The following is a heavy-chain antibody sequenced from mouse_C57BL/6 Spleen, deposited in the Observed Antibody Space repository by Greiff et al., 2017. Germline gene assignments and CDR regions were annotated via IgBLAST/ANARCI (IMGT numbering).Heavy chain of an antibody. CDR2: INPSSGYT. V-gene: IGHV1-7*01. J-gene: IGHJ2*01. Sequence: QVTLKESGAELAKPGASVKLSCKASGYTFTSYWMHWVKQRPGQGLEWIGYINPSSGYTKYNQKFKDKATLTADKSSSTAYRQLSSLTYEDSAVYYCARCRTDYGNYVDYWGQGTTLTVSA. CDR1: GYTFTSYW. D-gene: IGHD2-1*01. CDR3: ARCRTDYGNYVDY.